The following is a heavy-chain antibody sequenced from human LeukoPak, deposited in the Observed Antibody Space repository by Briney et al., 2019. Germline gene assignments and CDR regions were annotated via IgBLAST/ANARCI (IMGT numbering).Heavy chain of an antibody. CDR1: GFTFNSYG. D-gene: IGHD3-16*01. Sequence: GGSLRLSCAASGFTFNSYGMHWVRQAPGKGLEWVAFIRYDGSNKYYADSVRARFTISRDNSKNTLILQMNSLRAEDTAVYYCAKDQGAGRAFDIWGQGTMVTVSS. CDR3: AKDQGAGRAFDI. V-gene: IGHV3-30*02. CDR2: IRYDGSNK. J-gene: IGHJ3*02.